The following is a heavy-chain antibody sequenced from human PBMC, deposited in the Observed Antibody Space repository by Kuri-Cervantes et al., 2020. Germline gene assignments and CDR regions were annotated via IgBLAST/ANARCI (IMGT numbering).Heavy chain of an antibody. V-gene: IGHV3-30*03. CDR2: ISYDGSNE. CDR3: ARERFRAYEGTYEN. CDR1: GFTFYSYG. Sequence: GESLKISCAASGFTFYSYGMHWVRQAPGKGLEWVAVISYDGSNEYYADSVKGRFTISRDNSKNTLYLQMNSLRAEDTAVYYCARERFRAYEGTYENWGQGTLVTVSS. J-gene: IGHJ4*02. D-gene: IGHD1-1*01.